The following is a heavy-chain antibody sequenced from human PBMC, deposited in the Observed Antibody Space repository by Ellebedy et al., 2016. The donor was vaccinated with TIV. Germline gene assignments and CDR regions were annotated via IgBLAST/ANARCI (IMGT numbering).Heavy chain of an antibody. CDR1: GFTFNDYW. Sequence: PGGSLRLSCAASGFTFNDYWMHWARQAPGKGLVWVSRINSDGTYTSHADSVKGRFSISRDNAKNTLFLQMDSLRVEDQALYYCVRDARTHGFDVWGQGTAVTVSS. V-gene: IGHV3-74*01. CDR2: INSDGTYT. CDR3: VRDARTHGFDV. J-gene: IGHJ3*01.